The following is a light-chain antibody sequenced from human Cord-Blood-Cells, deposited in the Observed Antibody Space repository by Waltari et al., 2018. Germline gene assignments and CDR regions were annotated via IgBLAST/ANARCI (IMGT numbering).Light chain of an antibody. J-gene: IGLJ2*01. CDR3: SSYTSSSTLVV. CDR2: DVS. CDR1: RQDVGCYIY. V-gene: IGLV2-14*01. Sequence: QSALTQPASVSGSPGQSVTIPCTGTRQDVGCYIYVSWYQQHPGKAPKLMIDDVSNRPSGVANRFSGSKSGNTASLTISGLQAEDEADYYCSSYTSSSTLVVFGGGTKLTVL.